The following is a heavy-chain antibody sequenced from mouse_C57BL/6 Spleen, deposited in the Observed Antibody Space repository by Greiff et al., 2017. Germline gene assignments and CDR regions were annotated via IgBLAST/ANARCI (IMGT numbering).Heavy chain of an antibody. CDR2: IYPGNSET. CDR3: TRDYGSSYWYFDV. V-gene: IGHV1-5*01. J-gene: IGHJ1*03. Sequence: VQLQQSGTVLARPGASVKMSCKTSGYTFTSYWMHWVKQRPGQGLEWIGAIYPGNSETSYNQKFKGKAKLTAVTSASTAYMELSSLTNEDSAVYYCTRDYGSSYWYFDVWGTGTTVTVSS. D-gene: IGHD1-1*01. CDR1: GYTFTSYW.